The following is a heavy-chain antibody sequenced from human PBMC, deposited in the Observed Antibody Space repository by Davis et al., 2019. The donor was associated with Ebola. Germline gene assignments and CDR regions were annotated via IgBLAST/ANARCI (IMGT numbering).Heavy chain of an antibody. Sequence: GESLKISCKGSGYSFTSYWIGWVRQMPGKGLEWMGIIYPGDSDTRYSPSFQGQVTISADKSISTAYLQWSSLKASDTAMYYYARTYCGGDCYSDWFDPWGQGTLVTVSS. CDR1: GYSFTSYW. V-gene: IGHV5-51*01. CDR2: IYPGDSDT. CDR3: ARTYCGGDCYSDWFDP. J-gene: IGHJ5*02. D-gene: IGHD2-21*02.